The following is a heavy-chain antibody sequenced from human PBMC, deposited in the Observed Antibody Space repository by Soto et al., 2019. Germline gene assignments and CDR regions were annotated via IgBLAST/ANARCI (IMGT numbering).Heavy chain of an antibody. CDR3: SGSYYNLASLDY. V-gene: IGHV2-5*02. CDR1: GFSLSTSGVG. J-gene: IGHJ4*02. CDR2: IYWDDDK. D-gene: IGHD3-10*01. Sequence: QITLKESGPTLVKPTQTLTLTCTFSGFSLSTSGVGVGWIRQPPGKALEWLALIYWDDDKRYSPSLKSRLTITKDTSKNQVVLTMTHMDPVDTATYYCSGSYYNLASLDYWGQGTLVTVSS.